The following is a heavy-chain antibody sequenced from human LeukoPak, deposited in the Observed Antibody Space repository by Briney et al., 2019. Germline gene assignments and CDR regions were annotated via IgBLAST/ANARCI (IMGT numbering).Heavy chain of an antibody. CDR2: INSDGSST. CDR3: ARATYYYDSSGYYPHY. J-gene: IGHJ4*02. D-gene: IGHD3-22*01. CDR1: GFTLSSYW. Sequence: GGSLRLSCAASGFTLSSYWMHWVRQAPGKGLVWVSRINSDGSSTSYADSVKGRFTISRDNAKNTLYLQMNSLRAEDTAVYYCARATYYYDSSGYYPHYWGQGTLVTVSS. V-gene: IGHV3-74*01.